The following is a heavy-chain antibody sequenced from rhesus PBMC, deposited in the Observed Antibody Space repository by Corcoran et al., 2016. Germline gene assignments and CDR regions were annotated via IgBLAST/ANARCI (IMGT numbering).Heavy chain of an antibody. CDR2: NFGSIGST. J-gene: IGHJ4*01. V-gene: IGHV4S7*01. CDR1: GGSISGGYG. CDR3: ARHENYYFDY. D-gene: IGHD1-1*01. Sequence: QVQLQESGPGLVKPSETLSLTCAVSGGSISGGYGWSWIRQPPGKGLEWIGHNFGSIGSTYYNPSLKSRVTISRDTSKNQFSLKLSSVTAADTAVYYCARHENYYFDYWGQGVLVTVSS.